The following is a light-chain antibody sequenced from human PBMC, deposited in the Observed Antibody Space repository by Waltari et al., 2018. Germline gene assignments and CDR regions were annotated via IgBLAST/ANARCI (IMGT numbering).Light chain of an antibody. J-gene: IGLJ3*02. CDR1: SSNIGSST. V-gene: IGLV1-44*01. CDR2: SNN. Sequence: QSVLTQPPSASGTPGQRVTISCSGSSSNIGSSTVNWYQQLPGTAPKLLTYSNNQRPSGVPDRFSGSKSGTSASLAISGLQSEVEADYYCAAWDDSLNWVFGGGTKLTVL. CDR3: AAWDDSLNWV.